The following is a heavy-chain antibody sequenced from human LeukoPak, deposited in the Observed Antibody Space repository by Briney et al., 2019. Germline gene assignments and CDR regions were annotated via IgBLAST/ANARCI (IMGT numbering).Heavy chain of an antibody. D-gene: IGHD6-13*01. CDR2: INHSGST. J-gene: IGHJ6*03. Sequence: SETLSLTCTVSGGSISSSSYYWGWIRQPPGKGLEWIGEINHSGSTNYNPSLKSRVTISVDTSKNQFSLKLSSVTAADTAVYYCARGVAAAGYYYYYYYYMDVWGKGTTVTVSS. CDR1: GGSISSSSYY. V-gene: IGHV4-39*07. CDR3: ARGVAAAGYYYYYYYYMDV.